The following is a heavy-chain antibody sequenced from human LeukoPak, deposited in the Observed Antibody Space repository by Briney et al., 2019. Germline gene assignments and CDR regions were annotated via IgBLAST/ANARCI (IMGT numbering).Heavy chain of an antibody. J-gene: IGHJ3*02. V-gene: IGHV3-53*01. Sequence: GGSLRLSCAASGFTVSSTYMSWVRQAPGKGLEWASVIYSGGSTFYADSVKGRFTISRDNSKNTLYLQMNSLRAEDTAVHYCARGASRYAFDIWGQGTLVTVSS. CDR3: ARGASRYAFDI. CDR1: GFTVSSTY. CDR2: IYSGGST.